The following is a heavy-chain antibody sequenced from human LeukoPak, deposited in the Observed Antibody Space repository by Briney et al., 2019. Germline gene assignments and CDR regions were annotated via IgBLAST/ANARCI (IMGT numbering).Heavy chain of an antibody. CDR2: ISSSSGTI. V-gene: IGHV3-48*01. J-gene: IGHJ5*02. Sequence: GGSLRLSCAASGFTFSTYSMNWVRQAPGKGLEWVSYISSSSGTIYYADSVKGRFTISRDNAKNSLYLHMNSLRAEDTAVYYCARDSRHHRFLYWDWFDPWGQGTLVTVSS. D-gene: IGHD2/OR15-2a*01. CDR3: ARDSRHHRFLYWDWFDP. CDR1: GFTFSTYS.